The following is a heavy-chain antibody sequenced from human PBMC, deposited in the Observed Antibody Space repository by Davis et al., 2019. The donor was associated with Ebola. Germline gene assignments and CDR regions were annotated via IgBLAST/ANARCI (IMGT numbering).Heavy chain of an antibody. CDR1: GDSVSTGG. CDR3: VRGWGRTGLGV. V-gene: IGHV6-1*01. Sequence: PSETLSLTCAISGDSVSTGGWNWIRQSPSRGLEWLGRTYYTSKWYNDYAVSMKGRITVNPDTSKNQFSLQLSSVTPEDTAVYYCVRGWGRTGLGVWGQGTTVTVSS. CDR2: TYYTSKWYN. D-gene: IGHD1-26*01. J-gene: IGHJ6*02.